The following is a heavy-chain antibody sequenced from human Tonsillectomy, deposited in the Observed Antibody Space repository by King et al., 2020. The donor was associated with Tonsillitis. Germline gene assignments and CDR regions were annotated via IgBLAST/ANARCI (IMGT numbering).Heavy chain of an antibody. D-gene: IGHD5-24*01. Sequence: IQLVQSGPEVKKPGTSERVSCQASGITFNKLAVQWVRQTRGQRLEWMGWIGLGSGSSDYAQNFQDRVTFTRDLSTSAIYMDLHSLNFDDTAVYYCAALDGYNLDVWGQGTLITVAS. V-gene: IGHV1-58*01. CDR3: AALDGYNLDV. J-gene: IGHJ4*02. CDR2: IGLGSGSS. CDR1: GITFNKLA.